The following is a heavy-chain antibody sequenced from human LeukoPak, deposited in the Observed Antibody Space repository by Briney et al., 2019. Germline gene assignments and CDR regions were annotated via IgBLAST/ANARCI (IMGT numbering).Heavy chain of an antibody. J-gene: IGHJ4*02. V-gene: IGHV3-74*01. D-gene: IGHD7-27*01. CDR2: INNDGSDT. CDR1: GFKFSNHW. CDR3: VRNNWGIDE. Sequence: GGSLRLSCAASGFKFSNHWMHWVRQSPGKGLVWVARINNDGSDTSHADSVEGRFTISRDNAANTLYLQMNRLRVEDTAMYFCVRNNWGIDEWGQGTLVTVSS.